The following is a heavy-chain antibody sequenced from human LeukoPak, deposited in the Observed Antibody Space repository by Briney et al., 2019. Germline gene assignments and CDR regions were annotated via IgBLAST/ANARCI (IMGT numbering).Heavy chain of an antibody. V-gene: IGHV6-1*01. D-gene: IGHD3-10*01. CDR3: ARITMIRGVPGGYYFDY. Sequence: SQTLSLTCAISGDSVSSNSAAWNWIRQSPSRGLEWLGRTYYRSKWYNDYAVSVKSRTTINPDTSKNQFSLQLNSVTPEDTAVYYCARITMIRGVPGGYYFDYWGQGTLVTVSS. J-gene: IGHJ4*02. CDR1: GDSVSSNSAA. CDR2: TYYRSKWYN.